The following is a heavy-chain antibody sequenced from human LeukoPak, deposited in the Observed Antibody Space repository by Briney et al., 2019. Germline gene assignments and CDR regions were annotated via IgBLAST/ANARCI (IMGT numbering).Heavy chain of an antibody. CDR1: GFTITTNY. CDR3: AKEPRITMVRGVID. CDR2: ISGSGGST. V-gene: IGHV3-23*01. Sequence: GGSLRLSCAASGFTITTNYMNWVRQAPGKGLEWVSAISGSGGSTYYADSVKGRFTISRDNSKNTLYLQMNSLRAEDTAVYYCAKEPRITMVRGVIDWGQGTLVTVSS. D-gene: IGHD3-10*01. J-gene: IGHJ4*02.